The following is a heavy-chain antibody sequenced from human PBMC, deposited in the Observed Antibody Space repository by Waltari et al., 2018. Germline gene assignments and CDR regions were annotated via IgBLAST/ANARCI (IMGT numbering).Heavy chain of an antibody. J-gene: IGHJ5*02. V-gene: IGHV3-21*06. CDR1: GFSFGEYS. Sequence: VRLVESGGGRVEPGESLRLSCVGSGFSFGEYSMNWVRQAPGKGLGWVSSLNNGGDYKGDADSVEGRFTISRDNDKNTLYLQMNDLRVDDTAIYYCARGKAFDPWGQGTRVNVSS. CDR3: ARGKAFDP. CDR2: LNNGGDYK.